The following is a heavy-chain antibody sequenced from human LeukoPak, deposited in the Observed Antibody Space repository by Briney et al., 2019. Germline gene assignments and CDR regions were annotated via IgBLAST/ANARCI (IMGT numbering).Heavy chain of an antibody. J-gene: IGHJ3*02. CDR2: IYYSGST. D-gene: IGHD3-22*01. CDR1: GGSISSSPYY. CDR3: ARVRYYYDSSGLVDAFDI. Sequence: SETLSLTCTVSGGSISSSPYYWGWIRQPPGKGLEWIGTIYYSGSTYYNPSLKSRVTISVDTSKNQFSLKLSSVTAADTAVYYCARVRYYYDSSGLVDAFDIWGQGTMVTVSS. V-gene: IGHV4-39*07.